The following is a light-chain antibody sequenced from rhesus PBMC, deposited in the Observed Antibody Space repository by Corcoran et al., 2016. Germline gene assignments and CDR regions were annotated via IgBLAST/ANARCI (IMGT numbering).Light chain of an antibody. CDR1: QGISSY. CDR2: AAS. J-gene: IGKJ2*01. CDR3: LQHNSYPYS. Sequence: DIQMTQSPSSLSASVGDTVTITCRASQGISSYLNWFQQKPGKAPKHLIYAASSLESGVPSRFSGSGSGTDFTLTISSMQTEDFAVYYCLQHNSYPYSFGQGTKVEIK. V-gene: IGKV1-28*03.